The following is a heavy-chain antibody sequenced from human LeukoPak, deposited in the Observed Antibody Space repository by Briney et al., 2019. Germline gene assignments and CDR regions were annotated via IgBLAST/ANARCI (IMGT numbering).Heavy chain of an antibody. CDR2: ISSSSSYI. CDR3: ARAPVGYYDSTGSDY. D-gene: IGHD3-22*01. CDR1: GFTFSSYS. J-gene: IGHJ4*02. Sequence: GGSLRLSCAASGFTFSSYSMNWVRQAPGKGLEWVSSISSSSSYIYYADSVKGRFTISRDNAKNSLYLQMNSLRAEDTAVYYCARAPVGYYDSTGSDYWGQGTLVTVSS. V-gene: IGHV3-21*01.